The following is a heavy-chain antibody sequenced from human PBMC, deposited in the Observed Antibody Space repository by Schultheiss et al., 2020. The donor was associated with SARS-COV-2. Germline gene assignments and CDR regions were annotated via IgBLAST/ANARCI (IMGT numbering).Heavy chain of an antibody. Sequence: SETLSLTCTVSGGSISSYYWTWIRQPPGKGLEWIGYIYNSGNTIYNPSLEGRITISLDTSKSQFSLKMSSVTAADTAVYYCATSEEIAVAGDYWGQGTLVTVSS. CDR3: ATSEEIAVAGDY. D-gene: IGHD6-19*01. J-gene: IGHJ4*02. CDR1: GGSISSYY. V-gene: IGHV4-59*01. CDR2: IYNSGNT.